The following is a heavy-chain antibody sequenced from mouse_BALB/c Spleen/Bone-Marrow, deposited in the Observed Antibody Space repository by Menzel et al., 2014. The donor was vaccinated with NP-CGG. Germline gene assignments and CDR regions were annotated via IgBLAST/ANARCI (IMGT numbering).Heavy chain of an antibody. Sequence: EVQLQQSGPELVKPGALVKVSCKASDYAFTTYNMYWVKQSHGKSLEWIGYIDPYNGGPSYNQKFKGKATLTVDKSSSTAYMHLNSLTSEDSAVYYCAREEVGYYAMDYWGQGTSVTVSS. J-gene: IGHJ4*01. CDR2: IDPYNGGP. D-gene: IGHD1-1*01. V-gene: IGHV1S135*01. CDR1: DYAFTTYN. CDR3: AREEVGYYAMDY.